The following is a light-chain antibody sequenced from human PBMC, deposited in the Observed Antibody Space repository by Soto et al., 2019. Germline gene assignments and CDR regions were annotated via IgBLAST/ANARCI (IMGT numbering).Light chain of an antibody. CDR2: DAS. CDR1: QSISSW. V-gene: IGKV1-5*01. CDR3: QQYNSYAWT. Sequence: DIPMTHPPSTLYASVGDRVTITCRASQSISSWLAWYQQKPGKAPKLLIYDASSLESGVPSRFSGSGSGTEFTLTISSLQPDDFATYYCQQYNSYAWTFGQGTKVDI. J-gene: IGKJ1*01.